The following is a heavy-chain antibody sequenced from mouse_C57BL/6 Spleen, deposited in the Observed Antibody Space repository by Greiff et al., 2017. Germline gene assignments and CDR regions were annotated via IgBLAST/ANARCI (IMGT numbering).Heavy chain of an antibody. J-gene: IGHJ2*01. CDR3: AREGGMVTTWGFDY. Sequence: LVESGAELVRPGTSVKVSCKASGYAFTNYLIEWVKQRPGQGLEWIGVINPGSGGTNYNEKFKGKATLTADKSSSTAYMQLSSLTSEDSAVYFCAREGGMVTTWGFDYWGQGTTLTVSS. D-gene: IGHD2-2*01. CDR1: GYAFTNYL. CDR2: INPGSGGT. V-gene: IGHV1-54*01.